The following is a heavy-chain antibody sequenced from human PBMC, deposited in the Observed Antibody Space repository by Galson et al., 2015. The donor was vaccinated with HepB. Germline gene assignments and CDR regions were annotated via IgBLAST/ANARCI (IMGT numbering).Heavy chain of an antibody. D-gene: IGHD2-2*01. CDR2: ISYDGSNK. Sequence: SLRLSCAASRFTFNSYAMHWVRQAPGKGLEWVAVISYDGSNKYYADSVKGRFTISRDNSKNTLYLQMNSLTAEDTAVYYCARAGIVVASTAAIGEAFDIWGQGTMVTVPS. J-gene: IGHJ3*02. V-gene: IGHV3-30*04. CDR1: RFTFNSYA. CDR3: ARAGIVVASTAAIGEAFDI.